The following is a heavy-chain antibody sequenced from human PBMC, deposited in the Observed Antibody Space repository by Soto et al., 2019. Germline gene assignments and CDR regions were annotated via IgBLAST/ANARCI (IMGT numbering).Heavy chain of an antibody. V-gene: IGHV1-69*06. Sequence: SVKVSCKASGGTFSSYAISWVRQAPGQGLEWMGGIIPIFGTANYAQKFQGRVTITADKSTSTAYMELSSLRSEETAVYYCARVVGYSSGFDYWGQGTLVTVSS. CDR3: ARVVGYSSGFDY. CDR1: GGTFSSYA. D-gene: IGHD6-19*01. J-gene: IGHJ4*02. CDR2: IIPIFGTA.